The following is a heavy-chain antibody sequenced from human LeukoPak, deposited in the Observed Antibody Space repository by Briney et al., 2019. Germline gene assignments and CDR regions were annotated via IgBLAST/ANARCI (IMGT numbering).Heavy chain of an antibody. CDR1: GGSFSDYY. CDR3: ARMRGGGIGYHYYVDV. CDR2: INHSGST. Sequence: NPSETLSLTCAVYGGSFSDYYWSWIRQPLGKGLEWIGEINHSGSTNYNPSLKSRVSISVDTSKNQFSLKLTSVTAADTAVYYCARMRGGGIGYHYYVDVWGKGTTVIVSS. D-gene: IGHD2-15*01. V-gene: IGHV4-34*01. J-gene: IGHJ6*03.